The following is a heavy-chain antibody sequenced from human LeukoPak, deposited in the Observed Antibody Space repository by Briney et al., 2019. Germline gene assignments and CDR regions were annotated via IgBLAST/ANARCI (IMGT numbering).Heavy chain of an antibody. CDR3: ARDSVTMIVVVKDAFDI. V-gene: IGHV4-39*07. CDR1: GGSISSYY. D-gene: IGHD3-22*01. J-gene: IGHJ3*02. Sequence: PSETLSLTCTVSGGSISSYYWGWIRQPPGKGLEWIGSIYYSGSTYYNPSLKSRVTISVDTSKNQFSLKLSSVTAADTAVYYCARDSVTMIVVVKDAFDIWGQGTMVTVSS. CDR2: IYYSGST.